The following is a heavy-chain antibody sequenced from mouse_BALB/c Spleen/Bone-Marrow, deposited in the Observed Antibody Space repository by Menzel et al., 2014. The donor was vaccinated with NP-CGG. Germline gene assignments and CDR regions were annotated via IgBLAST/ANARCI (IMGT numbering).Heavy chain of an antibody. CDR1: GYTFTSYT. J-gene: IGHJ3*01. CDR2: INPSRGYT. V-gene: IGHV1-4*01. D-gene: IGHD2-4*01. Sequence: QVQLQQSGAELARPGASVKMSCKASGYTFTSYTLHWVKQRPGQGLEWIGYINPSRGYTNYNQKFKDKATLTADKSSSTVYMQLSSLTSEDSVVYYCARSYYDYDRAWFAYWGQGTLVTVSA. CDR3: ARSYYDYDRAWFAY.